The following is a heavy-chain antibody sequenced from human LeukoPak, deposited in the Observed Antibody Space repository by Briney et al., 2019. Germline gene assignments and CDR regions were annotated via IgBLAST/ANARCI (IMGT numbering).Heavy chain of an antibody. CDR3: ARTIRGRGYYFYMDV. J-gene: IGHJ6*03. Sequence: SGPALVKPTQTLTLTCTFSGFSLNTRGRRVSWIRQPPGKALEWLARIDWDDDKFYSTSLKTRLTISKDTSKNQVVLTVTNVDPVDTATYYCARTIRGRGYYFYMDVWGKGTTVTVSS. V-gene: IGHV2-70*04. CDR1: GFSLNTRGRR. D-gene: IGHD3-3*01. CDR2: IDWDDDK.